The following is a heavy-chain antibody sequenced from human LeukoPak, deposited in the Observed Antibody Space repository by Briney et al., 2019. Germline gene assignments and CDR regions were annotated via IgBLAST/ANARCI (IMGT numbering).Heavy chain of an antibody. CDR2: IYYSGST. D-gene: IGHD1-26*01. CDR1: GGSISSYY. CDR3: ARAVGATMDY. J-gene: IGHJ4*02. Sequence: IPSETLSLTCTVSGGSISSYYWSWIRQPPGKGLEWIGYIYYSGSTNYNPSLKSRVTISVDTSKNQFSLKLSSVTAADTAVYYCARAVGATMDYWGQGTLVTVSS. V-gene: IGHV4-59*01.